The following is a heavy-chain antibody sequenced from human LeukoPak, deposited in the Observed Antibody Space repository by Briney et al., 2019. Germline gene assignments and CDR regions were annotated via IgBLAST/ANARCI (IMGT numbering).Heavy chain of an antibody. V-gene: IGHV3-21*01. CDR1: GFTFSSYS. CDR3: ARGSSWSQGYYFDY. D-gene: IGHD6-13*01. J-gene: IGHJ4*02. Sequence: GGSLRLSCAASGFTFSSYSMNWVRQAPGKGLEWVSSISSTSSYIYYADSVKGRFTISRDNAKNSLYLQMNSLRAEDTAVYYCARGSSWSQGYYFDYWGQGTLVTVSS. CDR2: ISSTSSYI.